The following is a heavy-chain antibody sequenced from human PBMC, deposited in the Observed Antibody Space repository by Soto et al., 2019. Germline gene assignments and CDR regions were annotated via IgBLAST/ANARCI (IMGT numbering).Heavy chain of an antibody. D-gene: IGHD3-22*01. CDR2: IYYSGST. CDR3: ARTSYDISGTAADP. Sequence: QVQLQESGPGLVKPSQTLSLTCTVSGGSISSGGYYWSWIRQHPGKGLEWIGYIYYSGSTYYNPSLKCRVTISVDTSKNQFSLKMSSVTAADTAVYYCARTSYDISGTAADPWGQGTLVTVSS. CDR1: GGSISSGGYY. V-gene: IGHV4-31*03. J-gene: IGHJ5*02.